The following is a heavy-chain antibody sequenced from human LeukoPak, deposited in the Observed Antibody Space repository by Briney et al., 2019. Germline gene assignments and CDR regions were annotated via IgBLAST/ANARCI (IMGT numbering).Heavy chain of an antibody. J-gene: IGHJ4*02. V-gene: IGHV1-46*01. Sequence: ASVKVSCRASGYSFTSNYIHWVRQAPGQGLEWMGMIYPRDGSTSYAQKFQGRVTVTRDTSTSTVHMELSGLRSEDTAVYYCARDQEAFDYWGQGTLVTVSS. CDR1: GYSFTSNY. CDR2: IYPRDGST. CDR3: ARDQEAFDY.